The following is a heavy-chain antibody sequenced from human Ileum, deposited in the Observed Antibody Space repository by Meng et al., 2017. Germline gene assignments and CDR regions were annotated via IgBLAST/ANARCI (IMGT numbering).Heavy chain of an antibody. CDR2: INNDGSTT. Sequence: GGSLRLSCTASGFTFSSDWMHWVRQAPGKGLVWVSGINNDGSTTYYADSVKGRFTISRDNGKNTVSLQMSNLRAEDTAVYYCATVFASWGQGTLVTVSS. CDR3: ATVFAS. J-gene: IGHJ4*02. V-gene: IGHV3-74*01. CDR1: GFTFSSDW.